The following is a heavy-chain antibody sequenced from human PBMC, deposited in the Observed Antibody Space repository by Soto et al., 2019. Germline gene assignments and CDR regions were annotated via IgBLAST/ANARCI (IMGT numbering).Heavy chain of an antibody. Sequence: VKVSCKASGYTFTSYAMHWVRQAPGQRLEWMGWINAGNGNTKYSQKFQGRVTITRDTSASTAYMELSSLRSEDTAVYYCARRPGGSLTQFDPWGQGTLVTVSS. V-gene: IGHV1-3*01. J-gene: IGHJ5*02. CDR3: ARRPGGSLTQFDP. D-gene: IGHD2-15*01. CDR1: GYTFTSYA. CDR2: INAGNGNT.